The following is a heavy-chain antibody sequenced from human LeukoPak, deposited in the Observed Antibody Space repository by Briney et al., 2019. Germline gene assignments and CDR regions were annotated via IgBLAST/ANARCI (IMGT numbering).Heavy chain of an antibody. Sequence: SETLSLTCTVSGGSISSSSYYWGWIRQPPGKGLEWIGSIYYSGSTYYNPSLKSRVTTSVDTSKNQFSLKLSSVTAADTAVYYCARVSGGYYNYWGQGTLVTVSS. CDR3: ARVSGGYYNY. CDR2: IYYSGST. J-gene: IGHJ4*02. CDR1: GGSISSSSYY. D-gene: IGHD3-3*01. V-gene: IGHV4-39*07.